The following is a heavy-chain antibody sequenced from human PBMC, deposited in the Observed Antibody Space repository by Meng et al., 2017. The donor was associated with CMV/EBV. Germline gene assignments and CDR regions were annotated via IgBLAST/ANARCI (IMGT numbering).Heavy chain of an antibody. CDR1: GFTFSSYA. J-gene: IGHJ4*02. CDR2: ISYDGSNK. CDR3: ARDSEGYCSGGSCYDPGAGYDY. Sequence: GGSLRLSCAASGFTFSSYAMHWARQAPGKGLEWVAVISYDGSNKYYADSVKGRFTISRDNSKNTLYLQMNSLRAEDTAVYYCARDSEGYCSGGSCYDPGAGYDYWGQGTLVTVSS. D-gene: IGHD2-15*01. V-gene: IGHV3-30*04.